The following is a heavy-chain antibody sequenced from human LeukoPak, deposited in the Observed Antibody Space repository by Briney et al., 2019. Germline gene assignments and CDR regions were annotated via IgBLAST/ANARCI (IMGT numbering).Heavy chain of an antibody. V-gene: IGHV3-7*01. Sequence: GGSLRLSCAASGFTFSSYWMSWVRQAPGKGLEWVANIKQDGSEKYYVDSVKGRFTISRDNAKNSLYLQMNSLRAEDTAVYYCAREGGHYEYYFDYWGQGTLVTVSS. CDR1: GFTFSSYW. D-gene: IGHD3-22*01. J-gene: IGHJ4*02. CDR3: AREGGHYEYYFDY. CDR2: IKQDGSEK.